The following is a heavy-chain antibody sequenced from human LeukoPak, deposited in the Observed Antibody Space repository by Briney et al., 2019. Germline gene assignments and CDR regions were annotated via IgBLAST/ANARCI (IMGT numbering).Heavy chain of an antibody. Sequence: GGSLRLSCEISGFTLNMYSMSWVRQAPGKGLERVSLISGHAGSTQYADSVEGRFTISRDVRRNTLYLQMYSLRAEDTATYFCAKDGFQSSEWSPPLNSWGQGTLVTVSA. V-gene: IGHV3-23*01. CDR2: ISGHAGST. J-gene: IGHJ4*02. CDR3: AKDGFQSSEWSPPLNS. CDR1: GFTLNMYS. D-gene: IGHD3-3*01.